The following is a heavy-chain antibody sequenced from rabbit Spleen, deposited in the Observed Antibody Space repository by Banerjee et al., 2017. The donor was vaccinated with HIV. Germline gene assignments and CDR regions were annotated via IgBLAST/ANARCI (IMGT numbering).Heavy chain of an antibody. CDR1: AFSFSSSDY. J-gene: IGHJ6*01. Sequence: LTLTCTASAFSFSSSDYMCWVRQAPGKGLEWIACINAVTGKAVYANWAKGRFTFSRTSSTTVTLQMTSLTAADTATYFCARDTGTSFSTYGMDLWGQGTLVTVS. V-gene: IGHV1S40*01. D-gene: IGHD7-1*01. CDR3: ARDTGTSFSTYGMDL. CDR2: INAVTGKA.